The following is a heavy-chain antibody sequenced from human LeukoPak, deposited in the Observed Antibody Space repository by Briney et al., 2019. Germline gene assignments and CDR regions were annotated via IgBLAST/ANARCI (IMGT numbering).Heavy chain of an antibody. V-gene: IGHV3-23*01. CDR1: GFTFSSYA. Sequence: PGGSLRLSCAASGFTFSSYAMSWVRQAPGKGLEWVSAISGSGGSTYYADSVKGRFTISRDNSKNTLYLQMNSLRAEDTAVYYCAKVVNYYGSGRRLDYWGQGTLVTVSS. CDR2: ISGSGGST. J-gene: IGHJ4*02. D-gene: IGHD3-10*01. CDR3: AKVVNYYGSGRRLDY.